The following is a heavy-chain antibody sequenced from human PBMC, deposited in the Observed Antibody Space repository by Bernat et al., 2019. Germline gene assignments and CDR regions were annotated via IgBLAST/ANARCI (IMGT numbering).Heavy chain of an antibody. CDR1: GYTFTSYG. V-gene: IGHV1-18*01. D-gene: IGHD3-10*01. Sequence: QVQLVQSGAEVKKPGASVKVSCKASGYTFTSYGISWVRQAPGQGLEWMGWISAYNGKTNYAQKLQGRVTMTTDTSTSTAYMELRSLRSDDTAVYYCARDQQVPNDYGSGSYSPSYYYYYGMDVWGQGTTVTVSS. CDR3: ARDQQVPNDYGSGSYSPSYYYYYGMDV. CDR2: ISAYNGKT. J-gene: IGHJ6*02.